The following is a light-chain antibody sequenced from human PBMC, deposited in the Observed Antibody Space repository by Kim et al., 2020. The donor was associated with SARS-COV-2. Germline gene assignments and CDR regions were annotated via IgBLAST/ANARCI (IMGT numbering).Light chain of an antibody. CDR2: AAS. CDR1: QGISSY. Sequence: SASTGDRVTIPCRASQGISSYLAWYQQKPGKAPKLLIYAASTLQSGVPSRFSGSGSGTDFTLTISCLQSEDFATYYCQQYYSYPRFGQGTKVDIK. CDR3: QQYYSYPR. V-gene: IGKV1-8*01. J-gene: IGKJ1*01.